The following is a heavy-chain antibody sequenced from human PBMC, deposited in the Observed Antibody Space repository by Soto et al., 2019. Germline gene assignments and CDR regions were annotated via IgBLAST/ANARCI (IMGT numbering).Heavy chain of an antibody. CDR2: INPVNGNT. J-gene: IGHJ1*01. Sequence: ASVKVSCKASGYTFTSYAMHWLRQAPGQRLEWMGWINPVNGNTQYSQKLQGRVIITRDTSASTAYMEMSSLRSEDTAVYYCARDIRLGYSYGYRHWGQGTLVTVSS. CDR3: ARDIRLGYSYGYRH. CDR1: GYTFTSYA. V-gene: IGHV1-3*01. D-gene: IGHD5-18*01.